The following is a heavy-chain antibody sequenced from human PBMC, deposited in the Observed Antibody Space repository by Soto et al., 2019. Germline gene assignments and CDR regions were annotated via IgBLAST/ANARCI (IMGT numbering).Heavy chain of an antibody. J-gene: IGHJ3*02. Sequence: GGSLRLSCAASGFTCSSYDMSWVRQAPGKGLEWVSTILVGGSTHYPDSVKGRFTISRDNSKNTVFLQMNSLTAGDTAVYYCAKATATGGGAFDICGQGTMVTVSS. D-gene: IGHD2-8*02. V-gene: IGHV3-23*01. CDR1: GFTCSSYD. CDR3: AKATATGGGAFDI. CDR2: ILVGGST.